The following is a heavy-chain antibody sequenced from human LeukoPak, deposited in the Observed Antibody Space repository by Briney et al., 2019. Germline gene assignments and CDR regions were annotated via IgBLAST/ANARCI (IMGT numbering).Heavy chain of an antibody. V-gene: IGHV3-30-3*01. CDR2: ISYDGSNK. D-gene: IGHD3-10*01. CDR1: GFTFSSYA. J-gene: IGHJ4*02. Sequence: GGSLRLSCAASGFTFSSYAMHWVRQAPGKGLEWVAVISYDGSNKYYADSVKGRFTISRDNSKNTLYLQMNSLRAEDTAVYYCARDLGDTYGSVGDFDYWGQGTLVTVSS. CDR3: ARDLGDTYGSVGDFDY.